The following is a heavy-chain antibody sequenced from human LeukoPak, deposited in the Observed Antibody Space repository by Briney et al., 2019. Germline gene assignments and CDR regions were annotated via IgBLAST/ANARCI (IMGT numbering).Heavy chain of an antibody. CDR2: IIPIFGTA. CDR1: GFTFSSYA. V-gene: IGHV1-69*01. J-gene: IGHJ4*02. D-gene: IGHD5-12*01. Sequence: IPGGSLRLSCAASGFTFSSYAISWVRQAPGQGLEWMGGIIPIFGTANYAQKFQGRVTITADESTSTAYMELSSLRSEDTAVYYCARGRPNSGYDFLRESAEIFDYWGQGTLVTVSS. CDR3: ARGRPNSGYDFLRESAEIFDY.